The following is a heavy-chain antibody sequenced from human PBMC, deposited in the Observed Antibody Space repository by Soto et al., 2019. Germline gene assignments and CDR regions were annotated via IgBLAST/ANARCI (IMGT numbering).Heavy chain of an antibody. J-gene: IGHJ5*02. CDR2: MYSSGST. CDR1: GGSISIKTYY. V-gene: IGHV4-39*01. D-gene: IGHD3-16*01. Sequence: QLQLQESGPGLVKPSETLSLACTVSGGSISIKTYYWGWIRQPPGKGLEWIGSMYSSGSTYYNPSLKSRVTISVDTSQNQFSLKLSSVTAADTAVYYCATGGGLGRPNWFDPWGQGTLVTVSS. CDR3: ATGGGLGRPNWFDP.